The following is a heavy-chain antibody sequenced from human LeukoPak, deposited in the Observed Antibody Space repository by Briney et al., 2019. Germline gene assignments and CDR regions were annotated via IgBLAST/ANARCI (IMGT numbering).Heavy chain of an antibody. D-gene: IGHD6-13*01. CDR2: INHSGST. Sequence: SETLSFTCAVYGGSFSGYYWSWIRQPPGKGLEWIGEINHSGSTNYNPSLKSRVTISVDTSKNQFSLKLSSMTAADTAVYYCARAGRYGSSWYGVGNWFDPWGQGTLVTVSS. CDR1: GGSFSGYY. J-gene: IGHJ5*02. V-gene: IGHV4-34*01. CDR3: ARAGRYGSSWYGVGNWFDP.